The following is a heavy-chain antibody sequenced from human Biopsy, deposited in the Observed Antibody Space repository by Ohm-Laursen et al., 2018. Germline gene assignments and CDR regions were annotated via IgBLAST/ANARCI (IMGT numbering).Heavy chain of an antibody. CDR2: ISYDGSKT. Sequence: SLRLSCAASGFTFSNSGMHWVRQAPGKGLEWVAAISYDGSKTDYGDAVKGRLNISRDNSKNTLDLQMRSLRVEDTAVYFCAKDKGTFNFYYYGMDVWGQGTTVTVSS. J-gene: IGHJ6*02. V-gene: IGHV3-30*18. CDR3: AKDKGTFNFYYYGMDV. CDR1: GFTFSNSG. D-gene: IGHD2/OR15-2a*01.